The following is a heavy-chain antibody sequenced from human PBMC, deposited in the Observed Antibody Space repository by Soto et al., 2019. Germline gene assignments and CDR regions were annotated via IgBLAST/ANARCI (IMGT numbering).Heavy chain of an antibody. D-gene: IGHD3-10*01. Sequence: PSETLSLTCTVSCGSISSYYWSWIRQPPGKGLEWIGYIYYGGSTNYNPSLKSRVTISVDTSKNQFSLKLSSVTAADTAVYYCARGYLSSWFDPWGQGTLVTVSS. V-gene: IGHV4-59*01. CDR1: CGSISSYY. J-gene: IGHJ5*02. CDR2: IYYGGST. CDR3: ARGYLSSWFDP.